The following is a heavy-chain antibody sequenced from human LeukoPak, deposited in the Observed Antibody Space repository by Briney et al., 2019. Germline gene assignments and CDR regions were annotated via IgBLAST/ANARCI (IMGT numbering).Heavy chain of an antibody. CDR3: ATRTTVTTNFDY. J-gene: IGHJ4*02. CDR2: IYYSGST. V-gene: IGHV4-30-4*01. Sequence: SETLSLTCTVSGGSISSGDYYWSWLRQPPGKGLEWIGYIYYSGSTYYNPSLKSRVTISVDTSKNQFSLKLSSVTAADTAVYYCATRTTVTTNFDYWGQGTLVTVSS. D-gene: IGHD4-17*01. CDR1: GGSISSGDYY.